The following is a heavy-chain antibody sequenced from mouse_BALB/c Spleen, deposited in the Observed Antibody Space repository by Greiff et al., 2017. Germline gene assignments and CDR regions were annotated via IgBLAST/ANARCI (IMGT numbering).Heavy chain of an antibody. Sequence: EVQLVESGGGLVQPGGSLRLSCATSGFTFTDYYMSWVRQPPGKALEWLGFIRNKANGYTTEYSASVKGRFTISRDNSQSILYLQMNTLRAEDSATSYSARAYYGSRNWYFDVWGAGTTVTVSA. CDR2: IRNKANGYTT. D-gene: IGHD1-1*01. CDR3: ARAYYGSRNWYFDV. CDR1: GFTFTDYY. V-gene: IGHV7-3*02. J-gene: IGHJ1*01.